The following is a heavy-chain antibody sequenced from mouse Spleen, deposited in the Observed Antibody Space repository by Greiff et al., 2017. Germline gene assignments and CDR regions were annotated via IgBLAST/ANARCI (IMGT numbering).Heavy chain of an antibody. D-gene: IGHD2-1*01. CDR1: GFTFSDYY. Sequence: DVMLVESGGGLVKPGGSLKLSCAASGFTFSDYYMYWVRQTPEKRLEWVATISDGGSYTYYPDSVKGRFTISRDNAKNNLYLQMSSLKSEDTAMYYCARDQDGNYRAMDYWGQGTSVTVSS. CDR3: ARDQDGNYRAMDY. J-gene: IGHJ4*01. CDR2: ISDGGSYT. V-gene: IGHV5-4*02.